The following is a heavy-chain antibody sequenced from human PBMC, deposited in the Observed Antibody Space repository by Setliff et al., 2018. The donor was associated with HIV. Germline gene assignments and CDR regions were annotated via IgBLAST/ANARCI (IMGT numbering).Heavy chain of an antibody. CDR1: GYSFSSYW. CDR3: ARLGGICSGGSCTARAYTMDV. CDR2: IYPGDSDT. V-gene: IGHV5-51*01. Sequence: GESLKISCKGSGYSFSSYWSGWVRQMPGKGLEWMGIIYPGDSDTRYSPSFQGQVTISADKSISTAYLQFSSLKASDTAMYYCARLGGICSGGSCTARAYTMDVWGQGTTVTVSS. J-gene: IGHJ6*02. D-gene: IGHD2-15*01.